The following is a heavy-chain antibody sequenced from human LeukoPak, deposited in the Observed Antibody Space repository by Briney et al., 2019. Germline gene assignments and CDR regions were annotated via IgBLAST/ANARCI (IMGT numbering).Heavy chain of an antibody. CDR1: GFTFSSYA. CDR2: ISASGDST. D-gene: IGHD2-15*01. J-gene: IGHJ6*02. CDR3: AKGGVRIYGMDV. Sequence: GGSLRLSCAASGFTFSSYAMSWVRQAPGKGLEWVSAISASGDSTYYADSVKGRFTISRDNSKNTLYLQMNSLRAEDTAVYYCAKGGVRIYGMDVWGQGTTVTVSS. V-gene: IGHV3-23*01.